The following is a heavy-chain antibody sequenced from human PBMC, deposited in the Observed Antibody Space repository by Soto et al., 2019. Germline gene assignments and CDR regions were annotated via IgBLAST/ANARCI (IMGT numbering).Heavy chain of an antibody. CDR1: GFTFTSYA. CDR2: TSGGGSTA. Sequence: EMQLLESEGGLVQPGGSLRLSCAASGFTFTSYAMSWVRQAPGKGLEWVSAITSGGGSTAYYADSVKGRFTISRDNSNNTVFLQMNSLRAEDTALYYCAKVRVILVARGYFDLWVRGTLVTVSS. CDR3: AKVRVILVARGYFDL. J-gene: IGHJ2*01. V-gene: IGHV3-23*01. D-gene: IGHD3-22*01.